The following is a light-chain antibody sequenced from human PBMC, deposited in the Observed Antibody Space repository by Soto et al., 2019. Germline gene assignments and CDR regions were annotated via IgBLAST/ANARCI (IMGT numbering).Light chain of an antibody. Sequence: EIVMTQSPATLSVSPGERFTLSCRASQSVRSNLAWYQQKPGQAPRLLIYDASSRATGIPDRFSGSGSGTDCTFTISRLEPEDFAVYYCQQYGGSPRTFGQGT. J-gene: IGKJ1*01. CDR2: DAS. CDR1: QSVRSN. CDR3: QQYGGSPRT. V-gene: IGKV3-20*01.